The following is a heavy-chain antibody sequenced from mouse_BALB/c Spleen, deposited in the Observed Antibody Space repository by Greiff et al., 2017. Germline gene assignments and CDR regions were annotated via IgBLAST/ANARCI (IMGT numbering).Heavy chain of an antibody. CDR3: ASDYGSSPFAY. CDR2: IYPGTGST. CDR1: GYIFTSYW. Sequence: QVHVKQSGAELVRPGASVKLSCKTSGYIFTSYWIHWVKQRSGQGLEWIARIYPGTGSTYYNEKFKGKATLNADKSSSPAYLQLSSLKSEDSADYFCASDYGSSPFAYWGQGTLVTVSA. J-gene: IGHJ3*01. D-gene: IGHD1-1*01. V-gene: IGHV1-76*01.